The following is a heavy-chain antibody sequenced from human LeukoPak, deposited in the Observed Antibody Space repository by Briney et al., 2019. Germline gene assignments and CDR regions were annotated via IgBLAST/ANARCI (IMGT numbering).Heavy chain of an antibody. Sequence: PGGSLRLSCAASGPTFRNAFMNWVRQAPGKGLEWVGRIESSTDGGTTDYAAPVKGRFTMSRDDSKNTLYLQMNNVKTEETGVYYCTTGPGITVFGVVTNYWGQGTLVIVSS. CDR3: TTGPGITVFGVVTNY. D-gene: IGHD3-3*01. V-gene: IGHV3-15*04. CDR1: GPTFRNAF. J-gene: IGHJ4*02. CDR2: IESSTDGGTT.